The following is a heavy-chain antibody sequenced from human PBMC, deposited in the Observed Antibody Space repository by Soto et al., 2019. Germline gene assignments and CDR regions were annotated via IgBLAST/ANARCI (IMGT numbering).Heavy chain of an antibody. CDR1: GYSISSGYY. J-gene: IGHJ4*02. Sequence: PSETLSLTXAVSGYSISSGYYWGWIRQPPGKGLEWIGSIYHSGSTYYNPSLKSRVTISVDTSKNQFSLKLSSVTAADTAVYYCARDSVIRGATMVGYWGQGTLVTVSS. V-gene: IGHV4-38-2*02. CDR3: ARDSVIRGATMVGY. D-gene: IGHD1-26*01. CDR2: IYHSGST.